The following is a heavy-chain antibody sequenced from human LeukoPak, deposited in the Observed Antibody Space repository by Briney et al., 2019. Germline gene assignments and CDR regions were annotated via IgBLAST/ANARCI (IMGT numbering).Heavy chain of an antibody. CDR1: GFTFSNYW. CDR2: IKQDGTEK. CDR3: ARGSSLAY. D-gene: IGHD6-6*01. Sequence: GGSLRLSCAASGFTFSNYWMSWVRQAPGKGLEWVANIKQDGTEKYYVDSVKGRFTISRDNGKNSLYLHINSLRAEDTAVYYCARGSSLAYWGQGTLVIVSS. V-gene: IGHV3-7*01. J-gene: IGHJ4*02.